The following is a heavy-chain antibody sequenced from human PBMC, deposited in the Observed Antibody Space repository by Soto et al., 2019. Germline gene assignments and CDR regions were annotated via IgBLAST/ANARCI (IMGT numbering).Heavy chain of an antibody. CDR1: GYTFTSYA. V-gene: IGHV1-3*05. D-gene: IGHD4-17*01. J-gene: IGHJ6*02. Sequence: QVQLVQSGAEEKKPGASVKVSCKASGYTFTSYAMHWVRQAPGQRLEWMGWINAGNGNTKYSQKFQGRVTITRDTTASTDYMELSSLRSEDTAVYYCARAHNGDPNDYYYDGMDVWGQGTTVTVSS. CDR3: ARAHNGDPNDYYYDGMDV. CDR2: INAGNGNT.